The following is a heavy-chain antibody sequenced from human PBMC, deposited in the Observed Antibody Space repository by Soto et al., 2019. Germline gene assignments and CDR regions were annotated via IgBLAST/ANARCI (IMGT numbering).Heavy chain of an antibody. CDR3: ARAYCGGDCYTTRVEWFDP. Sequence: SGTLSLTCTVSGGSISSYYWSWIRQPPGKGLEWIGYIYYSGSTNYNPSLKSRVTISVDTSKNQFSLKLSSVTAADTAVYYCARAYCGGDCYTTRVEWFDPWGQGTLVTVSS. CDR1: GGSISSYY. D-gene: IGHD2-21*02. V-gene: IGHV4-59*01. CDR2: IYYSGST. J-gene: IGHJ5*02.